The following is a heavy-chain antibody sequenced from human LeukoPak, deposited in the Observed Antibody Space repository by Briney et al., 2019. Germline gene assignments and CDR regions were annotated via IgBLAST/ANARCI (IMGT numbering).Heavy chain of an antibody. CDR2: IDTSSSTM. V-gene: IGHV3-48*02. CDR1: AFSYSDYI. J-gene: IGHJ2*01. Sequence: PGGSLSLSCAASAFSYSDYITNWVRQAPGKGLEWISYIDTSSSTMYYADSVMGRFTISRDNAKESLYLQMNSLRDEDTAVYHCAREDDSWGTNNRDLWG. D-gene: IGHD2-8*01. CDR3: AREDDSWGTNNRDL.